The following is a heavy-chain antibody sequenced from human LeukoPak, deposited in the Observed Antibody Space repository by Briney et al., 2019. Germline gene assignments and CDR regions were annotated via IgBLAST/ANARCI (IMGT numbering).Heavy chain of an antibody. CDR1: GFTFSTYW. V-gene: IGHV3-74*01. CDR2: INSDGSST. J-gene: IGHJ5*02. Sequence: GGSLRLSCAASGFTFSTYWTHWVRQAPGKGLVWVSRINSDGSSTTYADSVKGRFTISRDNAKNTLFLQMNSLRVEDTAVYYCARGASTDTGWFDPWGQGTLVTVSS. CDR3: ARGASTDTGWFDP. D-gene: IGHD2-2*01.